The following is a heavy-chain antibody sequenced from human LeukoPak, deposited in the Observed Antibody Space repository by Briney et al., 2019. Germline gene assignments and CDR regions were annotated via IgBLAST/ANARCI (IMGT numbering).Heavy chain of an antibody. CDR2: ISTFNGHT. CDR1: GYTFTTYG. J-gene: IGHJ6*03. Sequence: ASVKVSCKASGYTFTTYGISWVRQAPGHGLEWMGWISTFNGHTNYAQSRQDRVTMTTDTSTSTVYMELSSLISDATAVYYSAGVDTVNYYYYMDVWGKGTPVTVSS. V-gene: IGHV1-18*01. D-gene: IGHD5-18*01. CDR3: AGVDTVNYYYYMDV.